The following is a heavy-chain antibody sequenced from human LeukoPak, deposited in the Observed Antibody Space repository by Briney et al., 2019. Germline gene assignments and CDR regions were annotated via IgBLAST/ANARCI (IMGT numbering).Heavy chain of an antibody. D-gene: IGHD3-22*01. CDR3: ARSQYYYDSSGYYCDY. CDR2: ISSSGSTI. V-gene: IGHV3-11*01. J-gene: IGHJ4*02. Sequence: PGGSLRLSCAASGFTFSDYYMSWIRQAPGKGLEWVSYISSSGSTIYYADSVKGRFTISRDNAKNSLYLQMNSLRAEDTAVYYCARSQYYYDSSGYYCDYWGQGTLVTVSS. CDR1: GFTFSDYY.